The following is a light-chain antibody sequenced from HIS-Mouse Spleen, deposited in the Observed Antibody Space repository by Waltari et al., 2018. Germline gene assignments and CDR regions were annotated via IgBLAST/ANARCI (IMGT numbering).Light chain of an antibody. Sequence: QIAPSPISPSSSVRSRSHHTCRASQSISSYLNWYQQKPGKAPKLLIYAASSLQSGVPSRFSGSGSGTDFTLTISSLQPEDFATYYCQQSYSTPVAFGQGTKVEIK. J-gene: IGKJ1*01. CDR1: QSISSY. CDR3: QQSYSTPVA. CDR2: AAS. V-gene: IGKV1-39*01.